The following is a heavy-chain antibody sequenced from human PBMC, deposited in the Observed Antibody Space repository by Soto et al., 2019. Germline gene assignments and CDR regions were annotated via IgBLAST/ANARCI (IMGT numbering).Heavy chain of an antibody. Sequence: QVQLVQSGAEVKKPGSSVKVSCKASGGTFSSYAISWVRQAPGQGLEWMGGIIPIFGTANYAQKFQGRVTARADESTSTASMELGSLRSEDTVVYYCARPSGGYWLDALDIWGQGTMVSVSS. V-gene: IGHV1-69*01. J-gene: IGHJ3*02. CDR3: ARPSGGYWLDALDI. CDR1: GGTFSSYA. CDR2: IIPIFGTA. D-gene: IGHD2-21*01.